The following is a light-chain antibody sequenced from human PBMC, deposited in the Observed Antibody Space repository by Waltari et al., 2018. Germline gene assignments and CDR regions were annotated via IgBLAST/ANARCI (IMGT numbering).Light chain of an antibody. CDR2: RVS. J-gene: IGKJ2*01. Sequence: DVVMTQSPLSLPVTPGQAASISCQSSQSLVHSDGNTHLNWFQQRPGQSPRRLISRVSNRDSGVPDRFSGSGSGTDFTLKISRVEAEDVGVYYCMQGTHWPYTFGQGTKLDIK. CDR3: MQGTHWPYT. V-gene: IGKV2-30*02. CDR1: QSLVHSDGNTH.